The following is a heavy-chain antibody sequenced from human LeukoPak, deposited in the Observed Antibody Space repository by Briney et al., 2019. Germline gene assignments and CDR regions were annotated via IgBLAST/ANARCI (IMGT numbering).Heavy chain of an antibody. CDR3: ARNSAYSSSSGVNA. J-gene: IGHJ5*02. D-gene: IGHD6-6*01. CDR1: AGSFGGYY. V-gene: IGHV4-34*01. Sequence: PSETLSLTCAVYAGSFGGYYWSWIRQPPGKGLEWIGEINDRGSTNYNPSLKSRVTISVDMSKKQFSLELNSVTAADMAVYYCARNSAYSSSSGVNAWGQGTLVTVSS. CDR2: INDRGST.